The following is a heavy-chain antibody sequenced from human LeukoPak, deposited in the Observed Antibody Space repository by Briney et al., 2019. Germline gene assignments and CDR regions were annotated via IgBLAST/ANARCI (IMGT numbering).Heavy chain of an antibody. CDR2: IYTSGST. D-gene: IGHD6-19*01. J-gene: IGHJ5*02. V-gene: IGHV4-4*07. Sequence: PSETLSLTCSVSGDSISSYYWSWIRQPAGKGLEWIGRIYTSGSTNYNPSLKSRVTMSVDTSKNQFSLKLSSVTAADTAVYYCARVVWGTVAGRGNWFDPWGQGTLVTVSS. CDR3: ARVVWGTVAGRGNWFDP. CDR1: GDSISSYY.